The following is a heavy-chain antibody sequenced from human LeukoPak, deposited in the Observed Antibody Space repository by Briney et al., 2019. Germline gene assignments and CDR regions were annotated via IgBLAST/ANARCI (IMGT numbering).Heavy chain of an antibody. CDR3: ARHYWAPGAFDV. V-gene: IGHV4-38-2*01. CDR1: GYSISSGYY. J-gene: IGHJ3*01. D-gene: IGHD2-8*02. CDR2: INHTGST. Sequence: KSSETLSLTRAVSGYSISSGYYWGWIRQPPGKGLECIGNINHTGSTYYNPSLRSRVTISVDTSKNQFSLTLSSVTAADTAVYYCARHYWAPGAFDVWGQGTMVTVPS.